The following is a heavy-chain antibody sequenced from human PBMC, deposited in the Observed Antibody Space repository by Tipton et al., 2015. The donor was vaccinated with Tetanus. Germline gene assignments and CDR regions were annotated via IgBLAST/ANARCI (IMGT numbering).Heavy chain of an antibody. CDR1: GDSMSPYY. CDR3: ARGPSYSGAWHPF. V-gene: IGHV4-59*01. Sequence: TLSLTCTISGDSMSPYYWGWLRQPPGKGLEWIGYIYYKGSTNYNPSLRSRVTISIDTSSNQFSLKLTSVTPADTAIYYCARGPSYSGAWHPFWGRGAMLSVS. J-gene: IGHJ1*01. CDR2: IYYKGST. D-gene: IGHD6-19*01.